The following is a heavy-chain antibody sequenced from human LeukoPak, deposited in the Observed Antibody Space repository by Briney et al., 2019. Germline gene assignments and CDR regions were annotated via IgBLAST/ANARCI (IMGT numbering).Heavy chain of an antibody. V-gene: IGHV4-39*01. CDR3: ASYYDFWSGDDY. J-gene: IGHJ4*02. CDR2: IYYSGST. D-gene: IGHD3-3*01. Sequence: SETLSLTCTVSGGSISSSSYYWGWIRQPPGKGLEWIGSIYYSGSTYYNPSLKSRVTISVDTSKNQFSLKLSSVTAADTAVYYCASYYDFWSGDDYWGQGTLVTVSS. CDR1: GGSISSSSYY.